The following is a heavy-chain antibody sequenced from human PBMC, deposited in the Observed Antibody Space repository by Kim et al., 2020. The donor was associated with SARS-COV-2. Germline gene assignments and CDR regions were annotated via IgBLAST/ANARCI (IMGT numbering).Heavy chain of an antibody. J-gene: IGHJ6*02. CDR1: GFTFSDYY. D-gene: IGHD3-16*02. V-gene: IGHV3-11*05. CDR3: ARVGYDYVWGSYRDYYYYYGMDV. Sequence: GGSLRLSCAASGFTFSDYYMSWIRQAPGKGLEWVSYISSSSSYTNYADSVKGRFTISRDNAKNSLYLQMNSLRAEETAVNYCARVGYDYVWGSYRDYYYYYGMDVWGQGTTVTVSS. CDR2: ISSSSSYT.